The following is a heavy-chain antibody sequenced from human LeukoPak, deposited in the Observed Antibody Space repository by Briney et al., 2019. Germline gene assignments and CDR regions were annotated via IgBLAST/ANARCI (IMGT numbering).Heavy chain of an antibody. CDR3: ARELTAAAGTAGWFDP. J-gene: IGHJ5*02. V-gene: IGHV4-31*03. CDR1: GGSISSGGYY. CDR2: IYYSGST. Sequence: PSQTLSLTCTVSGGSISSGGYYWSWIRQPPGKGLEWIGYIYYSGSTYYNPSLKSRVTISVDTSKNQFSLKLSSVTAADTAVYYCARELTAAAGTAGWFDPWGQGTLVTVSS. D-gene: IGHD6-13*01.